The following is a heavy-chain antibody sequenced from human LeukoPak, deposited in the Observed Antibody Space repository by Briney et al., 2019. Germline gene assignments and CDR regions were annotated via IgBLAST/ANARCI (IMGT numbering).Heavy chain of an antibody. CDR1: GYTFTSYY. J-gene: IGHJ4*02. Sequence: ASVKVSCKASGYTFTSYYMHWVRQAPGQGLEWMGIINPSGGSTSYAQKFQGRVTMTRDMSTSTVYMELSSLRSEDTAVYYCASSSSGWIKDFDYWGQGTLVTVSS. V-gene: IGHV1-46*01. CDR3: ASSSSGWIKDFDY. D-gene: IGHD6-19*01. CDR2: INPSGGST.